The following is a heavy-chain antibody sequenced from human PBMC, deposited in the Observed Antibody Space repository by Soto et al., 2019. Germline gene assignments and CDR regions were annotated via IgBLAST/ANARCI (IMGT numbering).Heavy chain of an antibody. CDR1: GGTFSSYA. CDR2: IIPIFGTA. J-gene: IGHJ4*02. V-gene: IGHV1-69*13. CDR3: ARSVTWELYSSGWYFDY. D-gene: IGHD6-19*01. Sequence: SVKVSCKASGGTFSSYAISWVRQAPGQGLEWMGGIIPIFGTANYAQKFQGRVTITADESTSTAYMELSSLRSEDTAVYYCARSVTWELYSSGWYFDYWGQGTLVTVSS.